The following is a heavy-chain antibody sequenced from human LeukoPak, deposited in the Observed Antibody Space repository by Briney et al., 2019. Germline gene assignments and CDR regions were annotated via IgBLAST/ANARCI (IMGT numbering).Heavy chain of an antibody. D-gene: IGHD3-10*01. Sequence: GGSLRLPCAASGFVFSTYWMSWVRQAPGKGLEWVANIKGDGSDKYYLDSLKGRFTVSRDNAKNSLYLQVNSLRADDTAVYYCARPFGSGTYYQFDLWGQGTLVTVSS. CDR3: ARPFGSGTYYQFDL. CDR1: GFVFSTYW. J-gene: IGHJ4*02. CDR2: IKGDGSDK. V-gene: IGHV3-7*04.